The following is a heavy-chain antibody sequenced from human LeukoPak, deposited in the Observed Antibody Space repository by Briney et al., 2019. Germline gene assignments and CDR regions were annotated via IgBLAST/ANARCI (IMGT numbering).Heavy chain of an antibody. V-gene: IGHV3-48*03. D-gene: IGHD2/OR15-2a*01. CDR2: NSSSGSTI. CDR1: GFTFSSYE. Sequence: GGSLRLSCAASGFTFSSYEMNWVRQAPGKGLEWVSYNSSSGSTIYYADSVKGRFTVSRDNAKNSLYLQMNSLRAEDTAIYYCARDYQYGYSTNWYQLAQIDYWGQGTLVTVSS. J-gene: IGHJ4*02. CDR3: ARDYQYGYSTNWYQLAQIDY.